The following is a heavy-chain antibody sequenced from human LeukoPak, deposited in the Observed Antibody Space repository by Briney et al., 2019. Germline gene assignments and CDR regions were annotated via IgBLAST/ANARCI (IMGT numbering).Heavy chain of an antibody. D-gene: IGHD3-10*01. Sequence: SETLSLTCAVYGGSFSGYYWSWIRQPPGKGLEWIGEINHSGSTNYNPSLKSRVTISVGTSKDQFSLKLSSVTAADTAVYYCARGIALLWFGESRLYFDYWGQGTLVTVSS. V-gene: IGHV4-34*01. J-gene: IGHJ4*02. CDR3: ARGIALLWFGESRLYFDY. CDR1: GGSFSGYY. CDR2: INHSGST.